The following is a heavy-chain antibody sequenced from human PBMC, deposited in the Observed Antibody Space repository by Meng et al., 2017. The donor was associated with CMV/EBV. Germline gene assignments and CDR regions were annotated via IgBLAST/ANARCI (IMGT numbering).Heavy chain of an antibody. D-gene: IGHD2-2*01. CDR3: AREGVPAAKTGYFDY. CDR2: ISSSSSYI. Sequence: GESLKDSCAASGFTFSSYSMNWVRQAPGKGLEWVSSISSSSSYIYYADSVKARFTISRDNAKNSLYLQMNSLRAEDTAVYYCAREGVPAAKTGYFDYWGQGTLVTVSS. V-gene: IGHV3-21*01. J-gene: IGHJ4*02. CDR1: GFTFSSYS.